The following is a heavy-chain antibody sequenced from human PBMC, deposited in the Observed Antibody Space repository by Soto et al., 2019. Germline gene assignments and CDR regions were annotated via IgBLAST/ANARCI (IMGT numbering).Heavy chain of an antibody. CDR3: AGRLTPAASLDY. V-gene: IGHV3-53*01. CDR1: GFTVSNNH. Sequence: VQLVESGGGLIQPGGSLRLSCAASGFTVSNNHMTWVRQAAGKGLELVSFVHGGGSTSYADSVKGRFTISRENSKNPLYLQIDSLRAEDTSIYSCAGRLTPAASLDYWGRGTLVTVSS. CDR2: VHGGGST. J-gene: IGHJ4*02. D-gene: IGHD3-16*01.